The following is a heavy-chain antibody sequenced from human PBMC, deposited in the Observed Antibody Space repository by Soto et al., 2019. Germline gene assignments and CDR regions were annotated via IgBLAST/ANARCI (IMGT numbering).Heavy chain of an antibody. CDR3: ASGGELRGGDAFDI. D-gene: IGHD1-26*01. Sequence: QVQLVQSGAEVKKPGSSVKVSCKASGGTFSSYAISWVRQAPGQGLEWMGGIIPIFGTANYAQKFQGRVTITADESTRTAYMELSSLRSEDTAVYYCASGGELRGGDAFDIWGQGTMVTVSS. V-gene: IGHV1-69*12. CDR1: GGTFSSYA. J-gene: IGHJ3*02. CDR2: IIPIFGTA.